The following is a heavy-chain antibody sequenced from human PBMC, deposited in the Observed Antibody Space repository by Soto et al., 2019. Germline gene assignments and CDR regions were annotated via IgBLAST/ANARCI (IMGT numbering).Heavy chain of an antibody. Sequence: EVQLVESGGGLVQPGGSLRLSCAASGFTFSSYWMIWVRQAPGKGLEWVANIKQDGSEKYYVDSVKGRFTISRDNAKNSLYLQVNSLRAEDTAVYYCARGSVRREENTFDIWGQGTMVTVSS. D-gene: IGHD1-26*01. V-gene: IGHV3-7*05. CDR1: GFTFSSYW. CDR2: IKQDGSEK. CDR3: ARGSVRREENTFDI. J-gene: IGHJ3*02.